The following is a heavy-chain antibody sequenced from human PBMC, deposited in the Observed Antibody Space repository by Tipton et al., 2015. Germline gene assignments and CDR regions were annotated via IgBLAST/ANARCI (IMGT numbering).Heavy chain of an antibody. CDR3: ARDLEHGMDV. J-gene: IGHJ6*02. Sequence: TLSLTCAVFGGSFSDYYWNWIRQPPGKGLEWIGEINHSGNTKYNPSFKSRVNISVDASKNQFSLKLSSVTAADTAVYYCARDLEHGMDVWGQGTTVTVSS. CDR1: GGSFSDYY. V-gene: IGHV4-34*01. CDR2: INHSGNT. D-gene: IGHD5-24*01.